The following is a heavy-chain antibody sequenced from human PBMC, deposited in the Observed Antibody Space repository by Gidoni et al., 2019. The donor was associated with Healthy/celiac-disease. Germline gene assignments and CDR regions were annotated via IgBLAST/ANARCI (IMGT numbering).Heavy chain of an antibody. Sequence: QVQLVQSGAEVKKPGASVKVSCKASGYTLTSYAMHWVRQAPGQRLEWMGWINAGNGNTKYSQKFQGRVTITRDTSASTAYMELSSLRSEDTAVYYCARDKVGSSWRYYYGMDVWGQGTTVTVSS. CDR2: INAGNGNT. CDR1: GYTLTSYA. D-gene: IGHD6-13*01. J-gene: IGHJ6*02. V-gene: IGHV1-3*01. CDR3: ARDKVGSSWRYYYGMDV.